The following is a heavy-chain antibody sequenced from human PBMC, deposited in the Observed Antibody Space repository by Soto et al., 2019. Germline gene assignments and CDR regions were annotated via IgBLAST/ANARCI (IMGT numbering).Heavy chain of an antibody. CDR1: GYTFTSYD. D-gene: IGHD6-19*01. V-gene: IGHV1-8*01. J-gene: IGHJ4*02. CDR2: MNPNSGNT. Sequence: ASVKVSCKASGYTFTSYDINWVRQATGQGLEWMGWMNPNSGNTGYAQKFQGRVTMTRNTSISTAYMELSSLRSEDTAVYYCAAKGHSSGWYADDYWGQRTRVTVSS. CDR3: AAKGHSSGWYADDY.